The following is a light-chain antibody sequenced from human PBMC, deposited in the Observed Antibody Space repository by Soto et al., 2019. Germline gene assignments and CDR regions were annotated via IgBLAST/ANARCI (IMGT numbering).Light chain of an antibody. J-gene: IGLJ3*02. Sequence: QSVLTQPPSASGTPGQRVTISCSGSSANIGSNTVNWYQQLPGTAPTLLIYYNNQRPSGVPDRFSGSKSGTSASLAISGLQSEDEAHYYCAAWDDSLYGWVFGGGTKLTVL. CDR2: YNN. CDR1: SANIGSNT. V-gene: IGLV1-44*01. CDR3: AAWDDSLYGWV.